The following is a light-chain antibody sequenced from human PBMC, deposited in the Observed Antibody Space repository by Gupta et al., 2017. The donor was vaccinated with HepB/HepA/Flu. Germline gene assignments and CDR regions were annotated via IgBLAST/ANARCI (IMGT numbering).Light chain of an antibody. CDR3: QQSDSLPNT. J-gene: IGKJ2*01. CDR1: QSISIY. Sequence: DIQMTQSPSSLSASVGDRVTITCRASQSISIYLNWYQQKPGRAPNLLIYSASTSQSGVPSRFSGSGSGTDFTLTISRLHPEDSATYYCQQSDSLPNTLGQGSKLEIK. CDR2: SAS. V-gene: IGKV1-39*01.